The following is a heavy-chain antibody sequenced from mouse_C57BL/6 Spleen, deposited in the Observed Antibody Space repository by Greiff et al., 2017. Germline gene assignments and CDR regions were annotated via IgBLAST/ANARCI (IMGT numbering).Heavy chain of an antibody. J-gene: IGHJ2*01. Sequence: EVQLVESEAGLVQPGSSMKLSCTASGFTFSDYYMAWVRQVPEKGLEWVANINYDGSSTYYLDSLKSRFIISRDNAKNILYLQVSGLTSEDTATYYCARDPVYDCWGQGTTLTVSS. CDR1: GFTFSDYY. CDR2: INYDGSST. CDR3: ARDPVYDC. V-gene: IGHV5-16*01.